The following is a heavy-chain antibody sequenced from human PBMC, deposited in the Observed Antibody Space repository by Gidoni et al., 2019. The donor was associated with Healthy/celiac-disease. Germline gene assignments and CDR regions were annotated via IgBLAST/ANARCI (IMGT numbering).Heavy chain of an antibody. V-gene: IGHV3-23*01. CDR3: ATNFYYDSSGYYARDAFDI. D-gene: IGHD3-22*01. CDR2: ISGSGGST. CDR1: GFSLRSYA. J-gene: IGHJ3*02. Sequence: EVQLLESGGVLVQPGGSLRLSCAASGFSLRSYAMSWVRQAPGKVLEWFSAISGSGGSTYYADSVKGRFTISRDNSKNTLYLQMNSLRAEDTAVYYCATNFYYDSSGYYARDAFDIWGQGTMVTVSS.